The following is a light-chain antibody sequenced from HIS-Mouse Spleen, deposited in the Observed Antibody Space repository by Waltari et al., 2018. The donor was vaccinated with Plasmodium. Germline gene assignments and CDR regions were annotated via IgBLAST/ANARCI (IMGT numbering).Light chain of an antibody. Sequence: SYELTQPPSVSVSPGQTARITCSGDALHKKYAYWDQQKSGQAPVLVIYEDSKRPSGIPERFSGSSSGTMATLTISGAQVEDEADYYCYSTDSSGNHRVFGGGTKLTVL. CDR3: YSTDSSGNHRV. J-gene: IGLJ3*02. CDR2: EDS. V-gene: IGLV3-10*01. CDR1: ALHKKY.